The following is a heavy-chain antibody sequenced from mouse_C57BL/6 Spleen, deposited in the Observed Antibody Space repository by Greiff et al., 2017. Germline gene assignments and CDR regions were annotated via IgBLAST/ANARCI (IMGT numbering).Heavy chain of an antibody. Sequence: EVQLQQSGPGLVKPSQSLSLTCSVTGYSITSGYYWNWIRQFPGNKLEWMGYISYDGSNNYNPSLKNRISITRDTPKNQFFLKLNSVTTEDTATYYCARALYDYDRDYYAMDYWGQGTSVTVSS. J-gene: IGHJ4*01. CDR1: GYSITSGYY. V-gene: IGHV3-6*01. CDR2: ISYDGSN. D-gene: IGHD2-4*01. CDR3: ARALYDYDRDYYAMDY.